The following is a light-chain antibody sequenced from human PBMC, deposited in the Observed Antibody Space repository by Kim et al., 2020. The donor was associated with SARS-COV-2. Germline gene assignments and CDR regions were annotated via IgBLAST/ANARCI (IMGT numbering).Light chain of an antibody. Sequence: VALGQQVRITCQGDILRSYYSSWYQQKPGQAPVLFIYGKNNRPSGIPDRFSGSSSGNTASLTITGAQAEDEADYSCNSRDSSGTWVFGGGTQLTVL. J-gene: IGLJ3*02. V-gene: IGLV3-19*01. CDR2: GKN. CDR3: NSRDSSGTWV. CDR1: ILRSYY.